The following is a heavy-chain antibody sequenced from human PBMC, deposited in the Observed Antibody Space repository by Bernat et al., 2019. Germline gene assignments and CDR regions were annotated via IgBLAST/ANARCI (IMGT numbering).Heavy chain of an antibody. J-gene: IGHJ4*02. CDR2: INHSGST. CDR1: GGSFSGYY. V-gene: IGHV4-34*01. D-gene: IGHD6-19*01. CDR3: ASVGSGRPDDY. Sequence: QVQLQQWGAGLLKPSETLSLTCAVYGGSFSGYYWSWIRQPPGKGLEWIGEINHSGSTNYNPSLKSRVTISVDTSKNQFSLKLSSVTAADTAVYYCASVGSGRPDDYWGQGTLVTVSS.